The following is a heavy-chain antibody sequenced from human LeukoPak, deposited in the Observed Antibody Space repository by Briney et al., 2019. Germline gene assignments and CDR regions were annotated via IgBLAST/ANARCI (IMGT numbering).Heavy chain of an antibody. CDR3: ARDGAYFDY. J-gene: IGHJ4*02. CDR1: GGSISGYH. D-gene: IGHD4/OR15-4a*01. Sequence: PSETLSLTCNVSGGSISGYHWSWIRQPPGKGLEWIGEINHSGSTNYNPSLKSRVTISVDTSKNQFSLKLSSVTAADTAVYYCARDGAYFDYWGQGTLVTVSS. V-gene: IGHV4-34*01. CDR2: INHSGST.